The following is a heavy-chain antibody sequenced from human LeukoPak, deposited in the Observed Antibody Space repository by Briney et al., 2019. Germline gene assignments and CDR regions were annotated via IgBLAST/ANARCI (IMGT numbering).Heavy chain of an antibody. V-gene: IGHV1-46*01. CDR3: ARDESGTFDP. J-gene: IGHJ5*02. CDR1: GYTFTIYF. CDR2: INPSGGST. Sequence: ASVKVSSKASGYTFTIYFMHWVRQAPGQGLEWMGIINPSGGSTSYAQKFQGRVTMTRDTSTSTVYMELSSLRSEDTAVYYCARDESGTFDPWGQGTLVTVSS.